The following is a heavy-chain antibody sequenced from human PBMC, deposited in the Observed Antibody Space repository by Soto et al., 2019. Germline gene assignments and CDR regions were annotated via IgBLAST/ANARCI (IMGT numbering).Heavy chain of an antibody. CDR1: GFTFSSYA. J-gene: IGHJ4*02. D-gene: IGHD6-19*01. CDR2: ISGSGGGT. V-gene: IGHV3-23*01. CDR3: ARDSSGWYPHFDY. Sequence: EVQLLESGGGLVQPGGSLRLSCAASGFTFSSYAMSWVRQAPGKGLEWVSAISGSGGGTYYADSVKGRFTISRDNSKNTLYLQMNSLRAEDTAVYYCARDSSGWYPHFDYWGQGTLVTVSS.